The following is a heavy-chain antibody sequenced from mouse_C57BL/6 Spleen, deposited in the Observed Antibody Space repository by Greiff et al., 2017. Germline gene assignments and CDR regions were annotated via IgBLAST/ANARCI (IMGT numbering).Heavy chain of an antibody. V-gene: IGHV1-53*01. J-gene: IGHJ3*01. Sequence: VQLQQPGTELVKPGASVKLSCKASGYTFTSYWMHWVKQRPGQGLEWIGNINPSNGGTNYNEKFKSKDTLTVDKSSSTAYRQLSSLTSEDSAVXGCASERGLWYQFAYWGQGTLVTVSA. CDR1: GYTFTSYW. CDR3: ASERGLWYQFAY. D-gene: IGHD2-1*01. CDR2: INPSNGGT.